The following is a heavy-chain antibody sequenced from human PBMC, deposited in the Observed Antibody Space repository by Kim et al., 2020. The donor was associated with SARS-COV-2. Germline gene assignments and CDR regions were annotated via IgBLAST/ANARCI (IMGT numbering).Heavy chain of an antibody. V-gene: IGHV3-64*02. Sequence: ADSVKGRFTISRDNSKNTLYLQMGSLRAEDMAVYYCARGRGTVTTRYFDLWGRGTLVTVSS. CDR3: ARGRGTVTTRYFDL. J-gene: IGHJ2*01. D-gene: IGHD4-17*01.